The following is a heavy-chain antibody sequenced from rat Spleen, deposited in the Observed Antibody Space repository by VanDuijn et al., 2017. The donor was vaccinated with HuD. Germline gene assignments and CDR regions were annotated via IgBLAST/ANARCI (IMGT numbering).Heavy chain of an antibody. CDR3: ARLYSDGYEYFDY. J-gene: IGHJ2*01. CDR2: ISYDGSST. Sequence: EVRLVESGGGLVQPGRSLKLSCAESGLTFSDYNMAWVRQAPKKGLEWVATISYDGSSTYYRDSVKGRFTISRDNAKSTLYLQIDSLRSEDTATYYCARLYSDGYEYFDYWGQGVMVTVSS. CDR1: GLTFSDYN. V-gene: IGHV5-7*01. D-gene: IGHD1-12*03.